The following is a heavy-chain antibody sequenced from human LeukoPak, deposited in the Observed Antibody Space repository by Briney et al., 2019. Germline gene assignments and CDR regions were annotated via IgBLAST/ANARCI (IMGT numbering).Heavy chain of an antibody. J-gene: IGHJ4*02. V-gene: IGHV3-74*01. Sequence: GGSLRLSCAASGFTFSSYWIHWVRQAPGKGLVWVSRINTDGSSTSYADSVKGRFTISRDNAKNTLYLQMNSLRAEDTAVYYCARASGYCSSTSCYSSFDYWGQGTLVTASS. CDR1: GFTFSSYW. CDR2: INTDGSST. D-gene: IGHD2-2*02. CDR3: ARASGYCSSTSCYSSFDY.